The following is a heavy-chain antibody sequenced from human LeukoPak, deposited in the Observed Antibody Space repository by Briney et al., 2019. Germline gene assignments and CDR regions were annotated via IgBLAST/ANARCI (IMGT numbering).Heavy chain of an antibody. Sequence: GGSLRLSCAASGFSFSVYEMHWVRQAPGKGLEWISYITSTSNSIYYAESVKGRFTISRDNTKNSLYLQMDSLRVEDTALYFCAASLGPRDYWGQGILVTVSS. CDR1: GFSFSVYE. D-gene: IGHD7-27*01. CDR3: AASLGPRDY. CDR2: ITSTSNSI. J-gene: IGHJ4*02. V-gene: IGHV3-48*03.